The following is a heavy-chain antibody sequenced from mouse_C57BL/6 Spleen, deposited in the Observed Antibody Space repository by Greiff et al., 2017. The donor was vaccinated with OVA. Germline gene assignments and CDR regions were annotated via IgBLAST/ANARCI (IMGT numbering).Heavy chain of an antibody. J-gene: IGHJ2*01. V-gene: IGHV1-50*01. CDR1: GYTFTSYW. D-gene: IGHD2-4*01. Sequence: QVQLQQPGAELVKPGASVKLSCKASGYTFTSYWMQWVKQRPGQGLEWIGEIDPSDSHTNYNQKFKGKATLTVDTSSSTAYMQLSSLTSEDSAVYYCARYPPLYYDYDAVDYWGQGTTLTVSS. CDR3: ARYPPLYYDYDAVDY. CDR2: IDPSDSHT.